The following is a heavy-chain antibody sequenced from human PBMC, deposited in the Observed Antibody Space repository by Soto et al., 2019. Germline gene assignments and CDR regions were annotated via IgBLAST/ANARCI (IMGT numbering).Heavy chain of an antibody. V-gene: IGHV3-53*01. CDR1: WFTVSSNY. Sequence: PGGSLRLSCAASWFTVSSNYMSWVRQAPGKGLEWVSVIYSGGSTYYADSVKGRFTISRDNSKNTLYLQMNSLRAEDTAVYYCARGVVVVPAAPFMDVWGQGTTVTVSS. J-gene: IGHJ6*02. CDR2: IYSGGST. CDR3: ARGVVVVPAAPFMDV. D-gene: IGHD2-2*01.